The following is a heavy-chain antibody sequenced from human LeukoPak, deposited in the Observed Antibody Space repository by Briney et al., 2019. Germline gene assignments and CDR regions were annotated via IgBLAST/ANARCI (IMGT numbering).Heavy chain of an antibody. V-gene: IGHV3-23*01. CDR1: GFTVSSNY. D-gene: IGHD6-13*01. CDR2: ISGGGGTT. CDR3: AKTVGYISSYPSDY. J-gene: IGHJ4*02. Sequence: GGSLRLSCAASGFTVSSNYMSWVRQAPGKGLEWVSVISGGGGTTYYADSVKGRFTISRDNSKNTLYLQMNSLRAEDTAVYYCAKTVGYISSYPSDYWGQGTLVTVSS.